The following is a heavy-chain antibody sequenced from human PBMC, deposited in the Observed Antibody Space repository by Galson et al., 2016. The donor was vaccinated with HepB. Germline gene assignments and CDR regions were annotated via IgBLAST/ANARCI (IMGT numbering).Heavy chain of an antibody. Sequence: SLRLSCAASGFTFSSYGMHWVRQAPGKGLEWVSGMSGSDASTNYADSVKGRFTISRDNAKNSLYLQMTSLRAEDTAVYYCARYTSSSPYYYYMDVWGKGTTVTVSS. CDR2: MSGSDAST. J-gene: IGHJ6*03. D-gene: IGHD6-6*01. CDR3: ARYTSSSPYYYYMDV. V-gene: IGHV3-48*04. CDR1: GFTFSSYG.